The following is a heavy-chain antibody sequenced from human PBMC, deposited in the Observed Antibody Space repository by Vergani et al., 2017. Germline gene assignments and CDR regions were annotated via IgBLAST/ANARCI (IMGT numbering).Heavy chain of an antibody. J-gene: IGHJ5*02. V-gene: IGHV4-31*03. CDR1: GGSISSGGYY. CDR3: ARAVRSSTGWFDP. Sequence: QVQLQQWGAGLLKPSQTLSLTCTVSGGSISSGGYYWSWIRQHPGKGLEWIGYIYYSGSTYYNPSLKSRVTISVDTSKNQFSLKLSSVTAADTAVYYCARAVRSSTGWFDPWGQGTLVTVSS. CDR2: IYYSGST. D-gene: IGHD6-6*01.